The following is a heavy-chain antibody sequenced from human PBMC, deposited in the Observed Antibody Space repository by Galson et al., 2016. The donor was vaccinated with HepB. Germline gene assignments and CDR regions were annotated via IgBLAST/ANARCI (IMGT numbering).Heavy chain of an antibody. CDR2: DSMDGRRK. CDR1: GFTFSNYG. J-gene: IGHJ4*02. V-gene: IGHV3-30*03. Sequence: SLRLSCAASGFTFSNYGMHWVRQAPGKGLEWVAADSMDGRRKFYADSVKGRFTISRDNSNSMLFLRMSSLRADDTAVYYCARRHEYCPPVGCSVDYWGQGTLVSVSS. D-gene: IGHD2/OR15-2a*01. CDR3: ARRHEYCPPVGCSVDY.